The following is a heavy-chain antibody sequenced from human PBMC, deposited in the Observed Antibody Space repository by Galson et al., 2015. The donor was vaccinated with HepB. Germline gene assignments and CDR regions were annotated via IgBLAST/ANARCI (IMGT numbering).Heavy chain of an antibody. CDR1: GFSFADYG. Sequence: SLRLSCATSGFSFADYGLCWFRQAPGKGLEWVGSIRSKAEGERTEYAAAVKGRITISRDDSKSIAYLQIDSLKTEDSGVYYCAKPDHRQLLLVYLDFWGQGTLVTVSS. CDR2: IRSKAEGERT. D-gene: IGHD2-15*01. J-gene: IGHJ4*02. CDR3: AKPDHRQLLLVYLDF. V-gene: IGHV3-49*03.